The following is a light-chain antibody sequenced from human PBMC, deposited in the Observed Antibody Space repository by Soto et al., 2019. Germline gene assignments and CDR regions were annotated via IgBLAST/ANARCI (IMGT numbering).Light chain of an antibody. V-gene: IGLV1-44*01. CDR3: ATWDDRLTGWV. CDR1: SSNIGKNT. CDR2: TNN. J-gene: IGLJ3*02. Sequence: QSVLTQPPSVSGTPGQRVTISCSGSSSNIGKNTVNWYQQLPGTAPKLLIYTNNQRPSGVPDRFFGSKSGTSASLAISGRQSEDEADYYCATWDDRLTGWVFGGGTKLTVL.